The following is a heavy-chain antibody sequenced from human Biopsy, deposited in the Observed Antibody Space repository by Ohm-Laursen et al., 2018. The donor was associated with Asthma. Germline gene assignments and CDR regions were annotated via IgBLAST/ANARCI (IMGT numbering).Heavy chain of an antibody. Sequence: GTLSLTCAISGGSFTHYFWMWIRQPPGKGLEWIGEINYRGDTNYNPSLESRVSISADTSTYHFSLRLNSVTAADTAVYYCVRGEEVAGTYFKDWDQGTLVTVSS. CDR3: VRGEEVAGTYFKD. D-gene: IGHD6-19*01. J-gene: IGHJ1*01. V-gene: IGHV4-34*01. CDR2: INYRGDT. CDR1: GGSFTHYF.